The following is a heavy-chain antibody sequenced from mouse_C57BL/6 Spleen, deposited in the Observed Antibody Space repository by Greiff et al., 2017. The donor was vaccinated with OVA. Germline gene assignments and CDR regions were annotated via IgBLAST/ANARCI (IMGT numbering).Heavy chain of an antibody. Sequence: VQLQQPGAELVKPGASVKLSCKASGYTFTSYWMQWVKQRPGQGLEWIGEIDPSDSYTNYNQKFKGKATLTVDTSSSTAYMQLSSLTSEDSAVYYCARRGYYGSSYYDYFDYWGQGTTLTVSS. CDR2: IDPSDSYT. CDR1: GYTFTSYW. V-gene: IGHV1-50*01. CDR3: ARRGYYGSSYYDYFDY. D-gene: IGHD1-1*01. J-gene: IGHJ2*01.